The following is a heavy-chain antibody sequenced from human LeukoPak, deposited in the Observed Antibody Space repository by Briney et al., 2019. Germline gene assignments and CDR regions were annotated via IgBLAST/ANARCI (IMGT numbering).Heavy chain of an antibody. CDR1: GGSFSGYY. J-gene: IGHJ3*02. D-gene: IGHD6-19*01. Sequence: PSETLSLTCAVYGGSFSGYYWNWIRQPPGKGLEWIGEINHSGSTNYNPSLKSRVTISVGTSKNQFSLKLSSVTAADTAVYYCARPRSSGWRSDAFDIWGQGTMVTVSS. CDR3: ARPRSSGWRSDAFDI. CDR2: INHSGST. V-gene: IGHV4-34*01.